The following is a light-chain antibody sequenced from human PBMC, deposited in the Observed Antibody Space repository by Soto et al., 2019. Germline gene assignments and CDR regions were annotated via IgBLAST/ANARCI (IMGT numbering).Light chain of an antibody. Sequence: IVLTQSPATLSLSPGKRATLSCRASQNISSYLIWYQQKPGQAPRLLIYGASTRATGIPARFSGSGSGTEFTLTISSLQSEDFAVYYCQHYNNWPRTFGQGTKVDIK. CDR3: QHYNNWPRT. V-gene: IGKV3-15*01. CDR1: QNISSY. J-gene: IGKJ1*01. CDR2: GAS.